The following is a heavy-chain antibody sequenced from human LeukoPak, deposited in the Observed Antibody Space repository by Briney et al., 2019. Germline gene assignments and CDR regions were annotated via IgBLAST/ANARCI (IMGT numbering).Heavy chain of an antibody. CDR3: AGKYSSSQDWFDS. V-gene: IGHV1-18*04. Sequence: ASVKVSCKASGYTFTSYGISWVRQAPGQGLEWMGWISAYNGNTNYAQKLQGRVTITTDTSTGTAYMELRSLRSDDPAVYYCAGKYSSSQDWFDSGGQGTLVAVS. J-gene: IGHJ5*01. CDR1: GYTFTSYG. D-gene: IGHD6-13*01. CDR2: ISAYNGNT.